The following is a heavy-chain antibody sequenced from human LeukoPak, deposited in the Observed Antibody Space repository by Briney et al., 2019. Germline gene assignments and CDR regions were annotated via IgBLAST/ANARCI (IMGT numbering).Heavy chain of an antibody. V-gene: IGHV3-23*01. Sequence: GGSLRLSCAASGFTFSSYAMTWVRQAPGKGLEWVSSTSGTGEFTHYADSVKGRFTISRDNSKNTVYLQMNSLRAEDTAVYYCAKVGYGAIDHWGQGTLVPVSS. CDR2: TSGTGEFT. CDR3: AKVGYGAIDH. J-gene: IGHJ4*02. D-gene: IGHD4-17*01. CDR1: GFTFSSYA.